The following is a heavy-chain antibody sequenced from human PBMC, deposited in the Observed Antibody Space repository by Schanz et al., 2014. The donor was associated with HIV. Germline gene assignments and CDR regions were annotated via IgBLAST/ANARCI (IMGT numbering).Heavy chain of an antibody. Sequence: QVQLVQSGAAVKKPGASVKVSCKASGYSFTGFFLHWVRQAPGQGLEWMGWINPNRGGTNYAQKYLGRVTMTRDTSISTAYIELSSLTSDDTAVYYCARAPPREQWLIGYYGMDVWGQGTTVTVSS. CDR2: INPNRGGT. CDR3: ARAPPREQWLIGYYGMDV. CDR1: GYSFTGFF. J-gene: IGHJ6*02. V-gene: IGHV1-2*02. D-gene: IGHD6-19*01.